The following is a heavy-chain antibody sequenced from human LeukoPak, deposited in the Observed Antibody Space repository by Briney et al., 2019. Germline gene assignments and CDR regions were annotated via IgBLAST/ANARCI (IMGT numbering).Heavy chain of an antibody. CDR2: IYTSGST. D-gene: IGHD3/OR15-3a*01. Sequence: SETLSLTCTVSGGSISSYYWSWIRQPAGKGLEWIGRIYTSGSTNYNPSLKSRVTMSVDTSKNQFSLKLSSVTAADTAVYYCARDSSFSGVDYNWFDPWGQGTLVTVSS. CDR1: GGSISSYY. CDR3: ARDSSFSGVDYNWFDP. J-gene: IGHJ5*02. V-gene: IGHV4-4*07.